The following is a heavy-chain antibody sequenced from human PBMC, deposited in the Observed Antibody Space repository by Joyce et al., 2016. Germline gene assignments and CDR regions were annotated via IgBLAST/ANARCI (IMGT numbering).Heavy chain of an antibody. CDR3: ARESALKAVAVQTAFAFDI. Sequence: QVQLVESGGGVVQPGRSLRLSCAASGFIFSSYGMHGVRQARGKGLEWGAIVWYDGSNKNYVDSVEGRLSISRDNSKNTLYLQMNSLRAEDTAVYYCARESALKAVAVQTAFAFDIWGQGTMVTVSS. CDR1: GFIFSSYG. D-gene: IGHD6-19*01. J-gene: IGHJ3*02. CDR2: VWYDGSNK. V-gene: IGHV3-33*01.